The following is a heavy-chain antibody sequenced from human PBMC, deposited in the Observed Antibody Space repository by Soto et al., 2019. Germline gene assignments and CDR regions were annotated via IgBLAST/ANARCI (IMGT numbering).Heavy chain of an antibody. CDR3: APQVVPTATKKP. V-gene: IGHV4-34*12. CDR2: IIHTGST. CDR1: GGSFSGYY. J-gene: IGHJ4*02. D-gene: IGHD2-2*01. Sequence: QVQLQQWGAGLLKPSETLSLTCAVFGGSFSGYYWSWIRQPPGKGLEWIGEIIHTGSTNYNPSLKSRVTMSIYTSKKQCSLKLSSVTAADTAVYYCAPQVVPTATKKPWGQGTLVTVSS.